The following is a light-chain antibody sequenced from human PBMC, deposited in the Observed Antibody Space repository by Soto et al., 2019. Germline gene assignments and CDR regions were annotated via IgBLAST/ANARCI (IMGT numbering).Light chain of an antibody. Sequence: DIQMTQSPSNLSASVGDRVTITCRASQSISNWVAWYQHKPGKAPKLLIYRASSLQSGVPSRFSGSASGTAFTLTISSLQPDGFATYYCHQYYTYWTFGQGTKVEVK. CDR1: QSISNW. CDR2: RAS. CDR3: HQYYTYWT. V-gene: IGKV1-5*03. J-gene: IGKJ1*01.